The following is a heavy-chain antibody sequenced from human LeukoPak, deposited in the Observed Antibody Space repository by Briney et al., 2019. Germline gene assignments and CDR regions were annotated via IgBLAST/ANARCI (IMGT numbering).Heavy chain of an antibody. CDR1: GFTFSRYD. J-gene: IGHJ4*02. V-gene: IGHV3-23*01. Sequence: GRCQSLFRAVSGFTFSRYDMSWVRQAPRKGLEWGLDISGSGGSTYYADSVKGRFTISRDNSESTLYLQMNTLRAEDTAVYYCARVREETAMVNVYFDYWGQGTLVTVSS. CDR2: ISGSGGST. D-gene: IGHD5-18*01. CDR3: ARVREETAMVNVYFDY.